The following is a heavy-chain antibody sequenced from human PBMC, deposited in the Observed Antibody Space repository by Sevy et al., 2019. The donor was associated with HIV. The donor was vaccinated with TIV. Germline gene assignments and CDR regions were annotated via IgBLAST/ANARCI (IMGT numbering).Heavy chain of an antibody. CDR1: GFTFSDYY. Sequence: GGSLRLSCAASGFTFSDYYMSWIRQAPGKGLEWVSYISSSGSTIYYADSVKGRFTISRDNAKNSLYLQMNSLRAEDTAVYYCARGESEGDIVVVPAAIRPSPYFDYWGQGTLVTVSS. V-gene: IGHV3-11*01. J-gene: IGHJ4*02. CDR2: ISSSGSTI. D-gene: IGHD2-2*02. CDR3: ARGESEGDIVVVPAAIRPSPYFDY.